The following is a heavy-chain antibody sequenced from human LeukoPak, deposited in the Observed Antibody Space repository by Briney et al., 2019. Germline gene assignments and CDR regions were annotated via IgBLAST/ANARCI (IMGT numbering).Heavy chain of an antibody. J-gene: IGHJ4*02. CDR1: GFTFSDYY. Sequence: GGSLRLSCAASGFTFSDYYMSWIRQAPGKGLEWVSYISSSGSTIYYADSVKGRFTISRDNAKNSLYLQMNSLRAEDTAVYYCARDRDYYDSSGYLDYWGQGTLVTVSS. CDR3: ARDRDYYDSSGYLDY. CDR2: ISSSGSTI. V-gene: IGHV3-11*04. D-gene: IGHD3-22*01.